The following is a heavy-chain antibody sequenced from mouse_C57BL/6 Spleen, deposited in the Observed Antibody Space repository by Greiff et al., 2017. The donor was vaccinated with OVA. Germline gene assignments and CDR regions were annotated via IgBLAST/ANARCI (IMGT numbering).Heavy chain of an antibody. D-gene: IGHD2-5*01. Sequence: VQLQQPGAELVKPGASVKLSCKASGYTFTSYWMQWVKQRPGQGLEWIGEIDPSDSYTNYTQKFKGKATLTVDTSSSTAYMQLSSLTSEDSAVYYCARPYSNYNYAMDYWGQGTSVTVSS. CDR2: IDPSDSYT. CDR3: ARPYSNYNYAMDY. J-gene: IGHJ4*01. V-gene: IGHV1-50*01. CDR1: GYTFTSYW.